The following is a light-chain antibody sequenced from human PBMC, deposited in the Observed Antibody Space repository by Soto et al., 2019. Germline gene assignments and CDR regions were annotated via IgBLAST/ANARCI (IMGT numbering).Light chain of an antibody. V-gene: IGKV1-39*01. CDR2: AAS. J-gene: IGKJ5*01. Sequence: IRMSRTPSSLSASVGYTVTITCRASQSISSYLNWYQQKPGKAPKLLIYAASSLQSGVPSRFSGSGYEKDLPVTIRGMKYEEFETSYCQESYSSRINFGRGTRLEIK. CDR1: QSISSY. CDR3: QESYSSRIN.